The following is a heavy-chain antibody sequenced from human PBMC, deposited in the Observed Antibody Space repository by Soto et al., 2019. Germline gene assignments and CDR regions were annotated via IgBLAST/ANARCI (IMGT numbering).Heavy chain of an antibody. CDR3: ARVMITFGGVIVAFDY. CDR2: IYYSRST. D-gene: IGHD3-16*02. V-gene: IGHV4-59*01. Sequence: KTSETLSLTCTVSGGSISSYYWSWIRQPPGKGLEWVGYIYYSRSTNYNPPHNSRVTISVDTSKNKFSLKLSSVTAADTAVYYCARVMITFGGVIVAFDYWGQGTLVTVSS. CDR1: GGSISSYY. J-gene: IGHJ4*02.